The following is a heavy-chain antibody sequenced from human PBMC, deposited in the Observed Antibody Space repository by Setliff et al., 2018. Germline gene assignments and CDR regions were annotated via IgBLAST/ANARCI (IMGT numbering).Heavy chain of an antibody. D-gene: IGHD3-16*02. V-gene: IGHV4-34*01. J-gene: IGHJ4*02. CDR2: IDYSGTI. CDR3: ARSGDYIWGSYRPYYFDH. CDR1: GGSFSGYY. Sequence: SETLSLTCAVYGGSFSGYYWSWIRQPPGKGLEWIGSIDYSGTIYYNPSLKSRVTISVDTSKNQVSLKLSSVTAADTAVYYCARSGDYIWGSYRPYYFDHWGQGTLVTVSS.